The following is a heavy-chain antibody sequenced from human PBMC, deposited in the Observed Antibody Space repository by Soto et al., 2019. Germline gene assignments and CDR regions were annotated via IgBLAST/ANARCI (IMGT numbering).Heavy chain of an antibody. Sequence: DVQLVESGGGLVKPGGSLRLSCTASGFTFNLYTLNWVRQAPGKGLEWVSSISSTSSYIYYADSVKGRFAISRDNAEKSLILQMSEMRAEATALYCYAKESRSGYRNFDFWGQGNLVTVSS. CDR1: GFTFNLYT. CDR3: AKESRSGYRNFDF. CDR2: ISSTSSYI. J-gene: IGHJ4*02. V-gene: IGHV3-21*01. D-gene: IGHD3-22*01.